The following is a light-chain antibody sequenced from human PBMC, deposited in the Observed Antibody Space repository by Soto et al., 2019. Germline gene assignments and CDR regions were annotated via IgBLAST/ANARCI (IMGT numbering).Light chain of an antibody. Sequence: IQMTQSPSTLSGSVGDRVTITCRASESISSWLAWYQQKPGKAPKRLIYAASSLQSGVPSRFSGSGSGTEFTLTISSLQPEDFATYYCLQHNSYPSITFGQGTRLENK. J-gene: IGKJ5*01. CDR2: AAS. CDR1: ESISSW. V-gene: IGKV1-5*01. CDR3: LQHNSYPSIT.